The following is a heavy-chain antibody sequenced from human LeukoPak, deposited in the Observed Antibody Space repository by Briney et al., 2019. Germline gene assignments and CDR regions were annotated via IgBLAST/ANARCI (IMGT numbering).Heavy chain of an antibody. J-gene: IGHJ4*02. CDR2: ISYDGSNK. CDR1: GFTFSSYA. CDR3: AREHYYDSSGFYRDFDC. D-gene: IGHD3-22*01. Sequence: GGSLRLSCAASGFTFSSYAMSWVRQAPGKGLEWLALISYDGSNKYYADSVKGRFTISRDNSKNTLYLQMDSLRAEDTAVYYCAREHYYDSSGFYRDFDCWGQGTLVTVSS. V-gene: IGHV3-30-3*01.